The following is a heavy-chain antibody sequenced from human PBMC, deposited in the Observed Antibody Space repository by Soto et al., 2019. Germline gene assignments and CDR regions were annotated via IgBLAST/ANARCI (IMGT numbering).Heavy chain of an antibody. J-gene: IGHJ4*02. Sequence: GSLRLSCAASGFTFTRYSMTWVRQAPGKGLEWVSSISSTTNYIYYGDSMKGRFTISRDNAKNSLYLEMNSLRAEDTAVYYCARESEDLTSNFDYWGQGNLVTVSS. CDR3: ARESEDLTSNFDY. CDR2: ISSTTNYI. V-gene: IGHV3-21*06. CDR1: GFTFTRYS.